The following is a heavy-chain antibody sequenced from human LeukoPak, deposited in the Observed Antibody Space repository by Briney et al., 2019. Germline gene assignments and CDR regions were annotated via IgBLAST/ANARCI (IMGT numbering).Heavy chain of an antibody. CDR2: ISAYNGNT. CDR1: GYTFTSYG. Sequence: ASVKVSCKASGYTFTSYGISWVRQAPGQGREWMGWISAYNGNTNYAQKLQGRVTMTTDTSTSTAYMELRSLRSDDTAVYYCARLRAYDFWSGYYSFDYWGQGTLVTVSS. V-gene: IGHV1-18*01. D-gene: IGHD3-3*01. J-gene: IGHJ4*02. CDR3: ARLRAYDFWSGYYSFDY.